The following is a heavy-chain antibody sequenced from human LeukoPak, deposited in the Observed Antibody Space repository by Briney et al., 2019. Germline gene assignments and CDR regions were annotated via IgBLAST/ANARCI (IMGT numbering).Heavy chain of an antibody. CDR1: GFTFSSCS. CDR3: ARDHDWDYMDV. V-gene: IGHV3-21*01. Sequence: GGTLRLSCAASGFTFSSCSMNWVRQAPGKGLEWVSFISSSSSYIYYADSVKGRFTISRHNAKNSLYLQMNSLRAEDTAVYYCARDHDWDYMDVWGKGTTVTVSS. D-gene: IGHD3-9*01. J-gene: IGHJ6*03. CDR2: ISSSSSYI.